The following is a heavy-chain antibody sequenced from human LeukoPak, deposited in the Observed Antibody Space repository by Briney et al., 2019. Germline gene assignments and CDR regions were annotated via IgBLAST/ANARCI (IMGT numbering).Heavy chain of an antibody. Sequence: HPGGSLRLSCAASGFTFSSYWMHWVRQAPGKGLVWVSCFNSDGSSTTYADSVKGRFTISRDNAKNTLYLQMNSLRAEDTAVYYCTRGSGSHRGYFDYWGQGTLVTVSS. CDR1: GFTFSSYW. CDR2: FNSDGSST. CDR3: TRGSGSHRGYFDY. V-gene: IGHV3-74*01. D-gene: IGHD3-10*01. J-gene: IGHJ4*02.